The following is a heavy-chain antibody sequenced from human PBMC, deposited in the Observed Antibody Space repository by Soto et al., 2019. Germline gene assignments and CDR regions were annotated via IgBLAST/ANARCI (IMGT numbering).Heavy chain of an antibody. J-gene: IGHJ6*02. CDR1: GGSISSSNW. V-gene: IGHV4-4*02. CDR3: ARGLLGYCISTSCYGYYYYGMDV. Sequence: SETLSLTCAVSGGSISSSNWWSWVRQPPGKGLEWIGEIYHSGSTNYNPSLKSRVTISVDKSKNQFSLKLSSVTAADTAVYYCARGLLGYCISTSCYGYYYYGMDVWGQGTTVTVSS. CDR2: IYHSGST. D-gene: IGHD2-2*01.